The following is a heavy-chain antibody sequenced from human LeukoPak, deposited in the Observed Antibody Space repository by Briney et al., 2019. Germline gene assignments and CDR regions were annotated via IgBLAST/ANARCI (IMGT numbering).Heavy chain of an antibody. Sequence: ASVKVSCKASGYSFTSYAYNWVRQAPGQGLEWMGWISAYDGGTNYAQKLQGRVTMTTDTSTSTAYMELRSLRSDDTAVYYCARDAVTTEGGADYYYGMDVWGQGTTVTVSS. CDR2: ISAYDGGT. CDR3: ARDAVTTEGGADYYYGMDV. CDR1: GYSFTSYA. D-gene: IGHD4-17*01. J-gene: IGHJ6*02. V-gene: IGHV1-18*01.